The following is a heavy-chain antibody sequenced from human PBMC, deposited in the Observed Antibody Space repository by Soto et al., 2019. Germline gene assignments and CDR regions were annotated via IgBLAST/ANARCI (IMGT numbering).Heavy chain of an antibody. CDR3: ARGPFEDIVVVVAATGGNDAFGI. J-gene: IGHJ3*02. CDR1: GGSFSGYY. Sequence: PSETLSLTCAVYGGSFSGYYWSGIRQPPGKGLEWIGEINHSGSTNYNPSLKGRVTISVDTSKNQFSLKLSSVTAADTAVYYCARGPFEDIVVVVAATGGNDAFGIWGQGTMVTVSS. CDR2: INHSGST. D-gene: IGHD2-15*01. V-gene: IGHV4-34*01.